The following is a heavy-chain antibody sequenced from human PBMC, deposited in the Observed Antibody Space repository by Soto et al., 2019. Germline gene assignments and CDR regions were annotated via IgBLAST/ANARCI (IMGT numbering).Heavy chain of an antibody. CDR2: INHSGST. V-gene: IGHV4-34*01. J-gene: IGHJ6*03. CDR3: ARAGVTAAPYYYMDV. D-gene: IGHD7-27*01. CDR1: GGSFSGYY. Sequence: SETLSLTCAVYGGSFSGYYWSWIRQPPGKGLEWVGEINHSGSTNYNPSLKSRVTISVDTSKNQFSLRLSSVTAADTAVYYCARAGVTAAPYYYMDVWGKGTTVTVSS.